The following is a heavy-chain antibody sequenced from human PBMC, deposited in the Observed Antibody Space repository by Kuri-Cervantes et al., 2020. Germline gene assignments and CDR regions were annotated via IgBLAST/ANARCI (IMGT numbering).Heavy chain of an antibody. CDR1: GFTFSSYA. CDR2: ISGSGGST. Sequence: GGSLRLSCAASGFTFSSYAMSWVRQAPGKGLEWVSAISGSGGSTYYADSVKGRFTISRDNSKNTLYLQMNSLRAEDTAVYYCAKDRYPRVAAKYFDYWGQGTLVTVSS. J-gene: IGHJ4*02. D-gene: IGHD2-15*01. V-gene: IGHV3-23*01. CDR3: AKDRYPRVAAKYFDY.